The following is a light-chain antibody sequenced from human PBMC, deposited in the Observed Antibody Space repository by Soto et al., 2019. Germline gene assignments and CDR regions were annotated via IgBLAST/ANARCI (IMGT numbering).Light chain of an antibody. CDR1: ESVAGH. Sequence: EIVLTQSPGTLSLSPGERATLSCRASESVAGHLAWYQQKPGQAPRLLIYDASNRATGIPARFSGSGSGTDFTLTISSLEPEDFAVYYCQQRSNWPPEITFGQGTRLEIK. CDR3: QQRSNWPPEIT. J-gene: IGKJ5*01. CDR2: DAS. V-gene: IGKV3-11*01.